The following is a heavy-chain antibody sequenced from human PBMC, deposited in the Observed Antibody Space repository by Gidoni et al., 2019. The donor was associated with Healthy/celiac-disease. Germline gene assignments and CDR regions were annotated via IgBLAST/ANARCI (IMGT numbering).Heavy chain of an antibody. V-gene: IGHV5-51*01. CDR1: AYSFTSYW. D-gene: IGHD6-13*01. Sequence: EVQLVQSGAEVKKPGESLKISCKGAAYSFTSYWIGWVRQMPGKGLEWMGIIYPGDYDTRYSPSFQGQVTISADTSISTAYLQWISLKASDTAMYYCARHEYSSSWYDYYGMDVWGQGTTVTVSS. CDR2: IYPGDYDT. CDR3: ARHEYSSSWYDYYGMDV. J-gene: IGHJ6*02.